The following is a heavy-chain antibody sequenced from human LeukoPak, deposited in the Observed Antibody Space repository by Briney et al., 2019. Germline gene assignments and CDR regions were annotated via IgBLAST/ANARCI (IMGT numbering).Heavy chain of an antibody. D-gene: IGHD3-10*01. J-gene: IGHJ4*02. CDR1: GYTFTSYG. Sequence: ASVKVSCKASGYTFTSYGISWVRQAPGQGLEWMGWISAYNGNTNYAQKLQGRVTMTKDTSTHTAYMELRSLRSDDTAVYYCATSEYGSGSYYLDYWGQGTLVTVSS. CDR3: ATSEYGSGSYYLDY. CDR2: ISAYNGNT. V-gene: IGHV1-18*01.